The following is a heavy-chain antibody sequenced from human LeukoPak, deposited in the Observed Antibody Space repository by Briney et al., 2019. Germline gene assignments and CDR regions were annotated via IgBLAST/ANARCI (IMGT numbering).Heavy chain of an antibody. V-gene: IGHV3-48*02. D-gene: IGHD5-24*01. Sequence: QSPGSLRLSCAASGFTFSYYSMKWVRQAPGKGLAWVSYTSSSSTNTSHTDSMKGRFTISRDNARDSLYLQMNSLREEDTPVYYCGRDGGGYNTPGGPDNWGQGTVVTVSS. CDR3: GRDGGGYNTPGGPDN. CDR2: TSSSSTNT. CDR1: GFTFSYYS. J-gene: IGHJ4*02.